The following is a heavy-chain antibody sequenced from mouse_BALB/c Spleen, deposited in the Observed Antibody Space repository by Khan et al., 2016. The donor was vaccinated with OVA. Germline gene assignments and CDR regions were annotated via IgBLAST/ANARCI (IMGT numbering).Heavy chain of an antibody. CDR1: GYSITSGYA. CDR2: ISYSGGP. CDR3: ARGNYYGYYFDY. D-gene: IGHD1-1*01. V-gene: IGHV3-2*02. J-gene: IGHJ2*01. Sequence: EVQLLETGPGLVKPSQSLSLTCTVTGYSITSGYAWNWIRQFPGNKLEWMGYISYSGGPSYNPSLKSRISITRDTSKNQFFLQLNSVTTEDTATYYCARGNYYGYYFDYWGQGTPLTVSS.